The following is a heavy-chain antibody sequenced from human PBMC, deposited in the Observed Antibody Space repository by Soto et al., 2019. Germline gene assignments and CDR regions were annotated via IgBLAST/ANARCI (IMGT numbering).Heavy chain of an antibody. CDR2: ISGSGGST. Sequence: VGSLRLSCAASGFTFSSYAMSWVRQAPGKGLEWVSAISGSGGSTYYADSVKGRFTISRDNSKNTLYLQMNSLRAEDTAVYYCAKVYQLLSLPAYYFDYWGQGTLVTVSS. CDR1: GFTFSSYA. V-gene: IGHV3-23*01. J-gene: IGHJ4*02. D-gene: IGHD2-2*01. CDR3: AKVYQLLSLPAYYFDY.